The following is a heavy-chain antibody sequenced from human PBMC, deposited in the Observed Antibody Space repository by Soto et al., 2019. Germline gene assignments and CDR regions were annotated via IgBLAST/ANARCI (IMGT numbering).Heavy chain of an antibody. CDR1: GYTFTSYD. Sequence: SVKVSCEASGYTFTSYDINWVRQATGQGLEWMGWMNPNSGNTGYAQKFQGRVTMTRNTSISTAYMELSSLRSEDTAVYYCARVSLASGYDYYYYYGMDVWGQGTTVTVSS. J-gene: IGHJ6*02. CDR3: ARVSLASGYDYYYYYGMDV. CDR2: MNPNSGNT. V-gene: IGHV1-8*01. D-gene: IGHD5-12*01.